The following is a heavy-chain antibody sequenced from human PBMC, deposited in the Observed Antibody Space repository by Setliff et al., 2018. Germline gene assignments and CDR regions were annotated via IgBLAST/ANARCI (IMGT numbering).Heavy chain of an antibody. CDR2: IHPSGST. J-gene: IGHJ5*02. CDR1: GGSISSGSYY. CDR3: ARTTGSTHNWLDP. D-gene: IGHD1-1*01. V-gene: IGHV4-61*02. Sequence: SETLSLTCAVSGGSISSGSYYWSWIRQPAGKGLEWIGRIHPSGSTNYNPSLKSRVTISVDTSKNQFSLKVPSVTAADTAVYYCARTTGSTHNWLDPWGPGTLVTVSS.